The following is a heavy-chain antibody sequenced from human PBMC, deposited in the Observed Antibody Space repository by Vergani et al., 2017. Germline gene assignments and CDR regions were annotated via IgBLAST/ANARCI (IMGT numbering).Heavy chain of an antibody. Sequence: QVQLVQSGAELKKPGASVRVSCKASGYTLTEVSMHWVRQAPGKGLEWIGGFDPEYGDTVYSKKFKSRVTMTEDTSTDTAYMELSSLTSDDTAVYYCATEVVGTSTNYFDSWGQGTLVTVSS. CDR3: ATEVVGTSTNYFDS. CDR1: GYTLTEVS. D-gene: IGHD2-15*01. J-gene: IGHJ4*02. CDR2: FDPEYGDT. V-gene: IGHV1-24*01.